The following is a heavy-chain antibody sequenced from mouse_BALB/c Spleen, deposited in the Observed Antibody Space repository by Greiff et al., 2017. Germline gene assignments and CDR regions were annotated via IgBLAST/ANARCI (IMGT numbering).Heavy chain of an antibody. CDR2: IDPANGNT. CDR3: ARTDYDEGLDY. V-gene: IGHV14-3*02. J-gene: IGHJ2*01. CDR1: GFNIKDTY. D-gene: IGHD2-4*01. Sequence: EVQRVESGAELVKPGASVKLSCTASGFNIKDTYMHWVKQRPEQGLEWIGRIDPANGNTKYDPKFQGKATITADTSSNTAYLQLSSLTSEDTAVYYCARTDYDEGLDYWGQGTTLTVSS.